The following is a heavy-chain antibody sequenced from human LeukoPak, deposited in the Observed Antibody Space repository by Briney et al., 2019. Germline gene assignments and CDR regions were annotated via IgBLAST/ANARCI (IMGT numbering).Heavy chain of an antibody. CDR3: ARGPLVRLPSSFDP. V-gene: IGHV1-8*01. CDR2: MNPNSGNT. J-gene: IGHJ5*02. CDR1: GYTFTSYD. D-gene: IGHD3-16*02. Sequence: ASVKVSCKASGYTFTSYDINWVRQATGQGLEWLGWMNPNSGNTGSAQRFQGRIAMTRDTSISTAYMELSSLRSKDTAVYYCARGPLVRLPSSFDPLGQGTLVTVSS.